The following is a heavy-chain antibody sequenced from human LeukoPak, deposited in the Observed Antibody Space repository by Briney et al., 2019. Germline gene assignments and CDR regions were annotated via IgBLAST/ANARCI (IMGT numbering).Heavy chain of an antibody. Sequence: ASVKVSCKASGYTFTGYYMHWVRQAPGQGLEWMGWINTNTGNPTYAQGFTGRFVFSLDTSVSTAYLQISSLKAEDTAVYYCARESRSHLIQHWGQGTLVTVSS. V-gene: IGHV7-4-1*02. CDR3: ARESRSHLIQH. CDR1: GYTFTGYY. J-gene: IGHJ1*01. CDR2: INTNTGNP.